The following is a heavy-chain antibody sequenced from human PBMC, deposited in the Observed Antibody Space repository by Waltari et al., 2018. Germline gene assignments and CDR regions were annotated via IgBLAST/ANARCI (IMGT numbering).Heavy chain of an antibody. CDR1: GFPLHSTY. J-gene: IGHJ4*02. Sequence: EVQLVESGGGLIQPGGSLRLSCSASGFPLHSTYMSWVRQPPGKGLGWVAVISAGRKTYYADSVKGRFTSSRDECQSTRLLQLNNLGAEDTAVYYWARAGLGAPVEWLRLFDQWGQGTLVTVSS. D-gene: IGHD5-12*01. CDR3: ARAGLGAPVEWLRLFDQ. CDR2: ISAGRKT. V-gene: IGHV3-53*01.